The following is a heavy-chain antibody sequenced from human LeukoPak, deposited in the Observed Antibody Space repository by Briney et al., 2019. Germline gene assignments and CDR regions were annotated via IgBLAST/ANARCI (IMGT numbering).Heavy chain of an antibody. CDR1: GYTFTSYD. CDR3: ARGSPHHSITMIVVVITNAFDI. Sequence: GASVKVSCKAFGYTFTSYDINWVRQATGQGLEWMGWMNPNSGNTGYAQKFQGRVTMTRNTSISTAYMELSSLRSEDTAVYYCARGSPHHSITMIVVVITNAFDIWGQGTMVTVSS. V-gene: IGHV1-8*01. J-gene: IGHJ3*02. D-gene: IGHD3-22*01. CDR2: MNPNSGNT.